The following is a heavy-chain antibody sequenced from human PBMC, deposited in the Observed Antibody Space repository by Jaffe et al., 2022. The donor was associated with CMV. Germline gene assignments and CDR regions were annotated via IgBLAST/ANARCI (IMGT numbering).Heavy chain of an antibody. CDR3: ATGTYCSGGNCYFDY. CDR2: ITSSGRTI. V-gene: IGHV3-11*01. J-gene: IGHJ4*02. CDR1: GFTFSDHY. D-gene: IGHD2-15*01. Sequence: QVHLVESGGGLVKSGGSLRLSCAASGFTFSDHYMSWVRQAPGKGLEWVSYITSSGRTIYYADSVKGRFTISRDNAKNSLYLQMNSLSAEDTAVYFCATGTYCSGGNCYFDYWGRGTLVTVSS.